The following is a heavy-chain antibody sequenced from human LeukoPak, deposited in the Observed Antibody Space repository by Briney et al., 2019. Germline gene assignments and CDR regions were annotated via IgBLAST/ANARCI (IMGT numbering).Heavy chain of an antibody. J-gene: IGHJ6*02. CDR2: ISSSSSYI. Sequence: GGSLRLSCAASGFTFSSYSMNWVRQAPGKGLEGVSSISSSSSYIYYADSVKGRFTISRDNAKNSLYLQMNSLRAEDTAVYYCARDLSDYYYYYYGMDVWGQGTTVTVSS. D-gene: IGHD2-21*01. CDR1: GFTFSSYS. V-gene: IGHV3-21*01. CDR3: ARDLSDYYYYYYGMDV.